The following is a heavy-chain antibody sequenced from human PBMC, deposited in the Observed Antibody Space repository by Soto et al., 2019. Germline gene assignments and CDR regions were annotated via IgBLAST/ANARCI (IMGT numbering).Heavy chain of an antibody. D-gene: IGHD3-22*01. J-gene: IGHJ4*02. CDR2: LAVILGTP. V-gene: IGHV1-69*01. CDR3: ASGYYDSSGYSIAY. CDR1: GGTFNSNA. Sequence: QVQLMQSGSEVKKPGSSVKISCKAFGGTFNSNAFSWVRQVPGQGLEWMGGLAVILGTPNYAQKFQGRVTLSADETTTTAYMEVTRRTSEDTAVYYCASGYYDSSGYSIAYWGQGTQITVPS.